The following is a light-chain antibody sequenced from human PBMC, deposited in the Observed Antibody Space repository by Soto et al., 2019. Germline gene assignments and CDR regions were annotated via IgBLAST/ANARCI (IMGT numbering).Light chain of an antibody. CDR3: QSYDSSLSGSRV. Sequence: QSVVTQPPSVSGAPGQRVTISCTGSSSNIGAGYDVHWYQQLPGTAPKLLIYGNSNRPSGVPDRFSGSKSGTSASLAMTGLQAEDEADYYCQSYDSSLSGSRVFGGGTKLTVL. CDR1: SSNIGAGYD. J-gene: IGLJ2*01. CDR2: GNS. V-gene: IGLV1-40*01.